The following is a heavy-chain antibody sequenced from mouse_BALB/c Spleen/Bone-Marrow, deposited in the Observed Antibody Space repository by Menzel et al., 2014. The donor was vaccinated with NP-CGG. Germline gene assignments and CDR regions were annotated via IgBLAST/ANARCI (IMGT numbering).Heavy chain of an antibody. J-gene: IGHJ3*01. V-gene: IGHV5-9-2*01. CDR2: ISGDGRYT. D-gene: IGHD2-4*01. CDR3: ARHAYYDQTEVSFVY. CDR1: GFSFSNYG. Sequence: EVMLVESGGGLVKSGGSLKLSCAASGFSFSNYGMSWVRQTPEKRLEWVATISGDGRYTFYSDSVKGRFTISRDNAKNNLYLRLSSLRPEDTALYYCARHAYYDQTEVSFVYWGQGTLVTVSA.